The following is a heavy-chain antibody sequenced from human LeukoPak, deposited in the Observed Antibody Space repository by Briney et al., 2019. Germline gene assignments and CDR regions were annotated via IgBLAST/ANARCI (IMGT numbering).Heavy chain of an antibody. V-gene: IGHV3-48*01. Sequence: GGSLRLSCAVSGFTSSYYSMTWVRQAPGKGLEWVSYISSSGTTIYYADSVKGRFTISRDNAKNSLYLQMNSLRVEDTAVYYCARESDKHYDFWSGYLALDYWGQGTLVTVSS. CDR3: ARESDKHYDFWSGYLALDY. CDR2: ISSSGTTI. J-gene: IGHJ4*02. D-gene: IGHD3-3*01. CDR1: GFTSSYYS.